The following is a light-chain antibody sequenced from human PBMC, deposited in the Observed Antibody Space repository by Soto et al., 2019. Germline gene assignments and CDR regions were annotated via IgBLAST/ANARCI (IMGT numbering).Light chain of an antibody. Sequence: DIQMTQSPSYLSASVGDKVTLTCRASQSISGYLNWYHQKPGKAPAMVIHTSSTLQSGVPSRYRGTRSGADFTLTIRSLQPEDFGTFLCQQSYTTPYTFGQGTKVDIK. V-gene: IGKV1-39*01. CDR3: QQSYTTPYT. J-gene: IGKJ2*01. CDR2: TSS. CDR1: QSISGY.